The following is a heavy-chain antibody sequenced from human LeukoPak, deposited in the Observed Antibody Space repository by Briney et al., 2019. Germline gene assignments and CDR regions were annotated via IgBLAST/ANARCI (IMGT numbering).Heavy chain of an antibody. CDR3: AREGAVAGLSYYHYMDV. V-gene: IGHV3-30*03. CDR2: ISYDGSNK. J-gene: IGHJ6*03. D-gene: IGHD6-19*01. Sequence: GRSLRLSCAASGFTFSNYGMHWVRQAPGKGLEWVTLISYDGSNKYYADSVKGRFTISRDNAKNSLYLQMNSLRAEDTALYHCAREGAVAGLSYYHYMDVWGKGTTVTISS. CDR1: GFTFSNYG.